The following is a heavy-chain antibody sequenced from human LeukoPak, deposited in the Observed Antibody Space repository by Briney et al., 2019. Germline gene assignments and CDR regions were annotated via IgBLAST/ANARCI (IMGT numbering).Heavy chain of an antibody. D-gene: IGHD3-22*01. CDR2: ISYDGSNK. J-gene: IGHJ4*02. CDR1: GFTFSSYG. Sequence: GGSLRLSGAASGFTFSSYGMHWVRQAPGKGLEWVAVISYDGSNKYYADSVKGRFTISRDNSKNTLYLQMNSLRAEDTAVYYCAKDHDSSLDYWGQGTLVTVSS. CDR3: AKDHDSSLDY. V-gene: IGHV3-30*18.